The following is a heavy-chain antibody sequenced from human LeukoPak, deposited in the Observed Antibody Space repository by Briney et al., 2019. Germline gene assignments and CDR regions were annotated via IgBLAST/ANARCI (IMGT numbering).Heavy chain of an antibody. V-gene: IGHV3-21*01. CDR3: ASVGQVVPAARFDY. D-gene: IGHD2-2*01. CDR1: GFTFSSYS. CDR2: ISSSSSYI. J-gene: IGHJ4*02. Sequence: GGSLRLSCAASGFTFSSYSMNWVRQAPGKGLEWVSSISSSSSYIYYADSVKGRFTISRDNAKNSLYLQMNSLRAEDTAVYYCASVGQVVPAARFDYWGQGTLVTVSS.